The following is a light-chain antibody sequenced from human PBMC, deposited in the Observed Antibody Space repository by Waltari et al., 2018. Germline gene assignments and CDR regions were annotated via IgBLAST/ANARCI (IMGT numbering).Light chain of an antibody. CDR3: QQRYNWPLT. Sequence: ENVLTQSPATLSLSPGERATLSCRASQSVGSQLAWYQQKTGQAPRLLIYDASNRATGNPARFSGSESGTDFTLTISSLEPEDFAVYYCQQRYNWPLTFGGGTKVEIK. CDR2: DAS. J-gene: IGKJ4*01. CDR1: QSVGSQ. V-gene: IGKV3-11*01.